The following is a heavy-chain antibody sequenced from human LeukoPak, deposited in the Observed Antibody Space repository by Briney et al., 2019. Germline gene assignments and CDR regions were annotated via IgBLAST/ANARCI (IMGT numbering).Heavy chain of an antibody. CDR1: GGSISSGGYY. D-gene: IGHD6-6*01. Sequence: PSQTLSLTCTVSGGSISSGGYYWSWIRQHPGKGLEWIGYIYYSGSTYYNPSLKSRVTISVDTSKNHFSLKLSSVTAADTAVYYCARGEEYSSSSYFDYWGQGTLVTASS. J-gene: IGHJ4*02. CDR3: ARGEEYSSSSYFDY. CDR2: IYYSGST. V-gene: IGHV4-31*03.